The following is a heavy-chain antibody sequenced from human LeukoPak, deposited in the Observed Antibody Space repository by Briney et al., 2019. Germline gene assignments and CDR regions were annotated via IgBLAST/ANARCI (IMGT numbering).Heavy chain of an antibody. D-gene: IGHD3-10*01. CDR2: ISGSGGST. J-gene: IGHJ4*02. CDR1: GFTFSSYA. Sequence: GGSLRLSCAASGFTFSSYAMSWVRQAPGKGLEWVSAISGSGGSTYYADSVKGRFTISKDNSKNTLYLQMNSLRAEDTAVYYCAIYYGSGSFDYWGQGTLVTVSS. V-gene: IGHV3-23*01. CDR3: AIYYGSGSFDY.